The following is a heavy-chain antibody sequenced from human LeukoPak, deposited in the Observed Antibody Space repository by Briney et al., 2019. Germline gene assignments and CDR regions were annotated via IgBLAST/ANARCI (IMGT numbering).Heavy chain of an antibody. Sequence: GGSLRLSCAASGFTFSSYSMNWVRQAPGKGLEWVSSISSSSSYIYYADPVKGRFTISRDNAKNSLYLQMNSLRAEDTAVYYCARDVGGGYGPGFDYWGQGTLVTVSS. V-gene: IGHV3-21*01. CDR1: GFTFSSYS. D-gene: IGHD5-12*01. CDR3: ARDVGGGYGPGFDY. CDR2: ISSSSSYI. J-gene: IGHJ4*02.